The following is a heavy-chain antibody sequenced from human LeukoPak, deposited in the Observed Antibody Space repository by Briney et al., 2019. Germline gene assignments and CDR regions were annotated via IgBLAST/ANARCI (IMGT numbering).Heavy chain of an antibody. J-gene: IGHJ5*02. D-gene: IGHD2-2*01. Sequence: SETLSLTCTVSGGSISSYYWSWIRQPPGKGLEWIGYIYYSGSTNYNPSLKSRVTISVDTSKNQFSLKLSSVTAADTAVYYCARDPLEYCSSTSCYAWFDPWGQGTLVTVSS. CDR2: IYYSGST. CDR1: GGSISSYY. V-gene: IGHV4-59*01. CDR3: ARDPLEYCSSTSCYAWFDP.